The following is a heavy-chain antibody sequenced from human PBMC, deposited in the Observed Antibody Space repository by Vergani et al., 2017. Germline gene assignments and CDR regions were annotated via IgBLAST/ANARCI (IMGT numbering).Heavy chain of an antibody. CDR2: ISSSGSTI. J-gene: IGHJ4*02. D-gene: IGHD6-6*01. CDR3: ARDTPYSSSPYFDY. Sequence: QVQLVESGGGLVKPGGSLRLSCAASGFTFSDYYMSWIRQAPVKGLEWVSYISSSGSTIYHADSVKGRFTIARDNDKNSLYLQMNSLRAEDTAVCYCARDTPYSSSPYFDYWGQGTLVTVSS. V-gene: IGHV3-11*01. CDR1: GFTFSDYY.